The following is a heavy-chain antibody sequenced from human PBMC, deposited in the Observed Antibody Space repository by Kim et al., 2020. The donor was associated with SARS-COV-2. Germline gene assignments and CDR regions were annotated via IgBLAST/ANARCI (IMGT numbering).Heavy chain of an antibody. Sequence: GGSLRLSCAASGFTLRTYAMSWVRQAPGKGLEWVSGLSESGDNTYFADSVKGRFTISRDNLKNTLYLQMNSLRADDTAVYYCAKSRATSTWHFDYWGQG. CDR3: AKSRATSTWHFDY. D-gene: IGHD6-13*01. CDR1: GFTLRTYA. CDR2: LSESGDNT. V-gene: IGHV3-23*01. J-gene: IGHJ4*02.